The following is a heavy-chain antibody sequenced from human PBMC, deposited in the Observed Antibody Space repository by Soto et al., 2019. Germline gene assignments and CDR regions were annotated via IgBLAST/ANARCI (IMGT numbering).Heavy chain of an antibody. V-gene: IGHV3-48*02. CDR1: GFTFSNYN. J-gene: IGHJ6*02. CDR3: ARDCGKGYGMDV. CDR2: ISGGSSTI. Sequence: GGSLRLSCAASGFTFSNYNMNWVRQAPGKGLEWLSYISGGSSTIYYADSVKGRFTISRDNAKNSLYLLMNSLRDEDTAVYYCARDCGKGYGMDVWGQGTTVTVSS.